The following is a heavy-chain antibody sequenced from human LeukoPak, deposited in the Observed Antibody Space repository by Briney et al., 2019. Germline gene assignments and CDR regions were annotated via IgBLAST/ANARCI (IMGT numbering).Heavy chain of an antibody. Sequence: GGSLRLSCVASGFTFSDHYMDWVRQAPGKGLEWVGRTRNRANSYTTEYAASVKGRFTISRDDSKNSLYLQMNSLKTEDTAVYYCGTLHTTGYYYLNFWGQGTLVTVSS. J-gene: IGHJ4*02. CDR2: TRNRANSYTT. V-gene: IGHV3-72*01. CDR3: GTLHTTGYYYLNF. D-gene: IGHD3-9*01. CDR1: GFTFSDHY.